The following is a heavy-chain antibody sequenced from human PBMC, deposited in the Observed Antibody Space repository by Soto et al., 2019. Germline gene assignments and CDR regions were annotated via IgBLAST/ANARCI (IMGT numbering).Heavy chain of an antibody. CDR3: AISTYYYDSSGYYWGWFGP. CDR2: IYHSGST. D-gene: IGHD3-22*01. Sequence: SETLSLTXAVSGGSISSGGYSWSWIRQPPGKGLEWIGYIYHSGSTYYNPSLKSRVTISVDRSKNQFSLKLSSVTAADTAVYYCAISTYYYDSSGYYWGWFGPWGQGTLGTVSS. CDR1: GGSISSGGYS. V-gene: IGHV4-30-2*01. J-gene: IGHJ5*02.